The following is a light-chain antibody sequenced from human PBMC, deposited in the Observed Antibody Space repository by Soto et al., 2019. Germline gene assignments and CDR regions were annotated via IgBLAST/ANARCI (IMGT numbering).Light chain of an antibody. CDR3: QQYDIRPSNP. CDR2: DAS. CDR1: QGIRNY. Sequence: DIQMTQSPSSLCASVGDRVTITCRASQGIRNYLNWYQQKPGKAPNLLIYDASNLKTGVPSRFSGSGSGTDFSFTISSLQPEDIATYYCQQYDIRPSNPFGQGTKLEIK. J-gene: IGKJ2*01. V-gene: IGKV1-33*01.